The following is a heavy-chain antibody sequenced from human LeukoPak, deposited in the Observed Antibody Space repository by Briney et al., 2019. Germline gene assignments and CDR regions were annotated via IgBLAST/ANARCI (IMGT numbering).Heavy chain of an antibody. CDR3: AKDSRVVSVAGREFDY. V-gene: IGHV3-21*01. Sequence: PGGSLRLSCAASGFTFSSYSMNWVRQAPGKGLEWVSFISSSSSYIYYADSVKGRFTISRDNAKNSLYLQMNSLRAEDTAVYYCAKDSRVVSVAGREFDYWGQGTLVTVSS. CDR1: GFTFSSYS. D-gene: IGHD6-19*01. CDR2: ISSSSSYI. J-gene: IGHJ4*02.